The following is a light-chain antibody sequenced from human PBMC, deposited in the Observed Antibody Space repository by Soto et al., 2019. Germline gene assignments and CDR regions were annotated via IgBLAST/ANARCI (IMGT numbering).Light chain of an antibody. J-gene: IGKJ4*01. CDR2: WAS. Sequence: IVMTQSPDSLAVSLGDRATINCKSSQSVFYSSNNLNYVAWYQQKPGQPPKLLIYWASARESGVPDRFSGSGSGTEFTLTISSLQAEDVAVYFCQQYYTTPLTFGGGTKVEIK. V-gene: IGKV4-1*01. CDR1: QSVFYSSNNLNY. CDR3: QQYYTTPLT.